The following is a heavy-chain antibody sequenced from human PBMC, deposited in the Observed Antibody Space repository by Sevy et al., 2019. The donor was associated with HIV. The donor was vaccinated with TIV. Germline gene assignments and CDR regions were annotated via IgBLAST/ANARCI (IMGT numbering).Heavy chain of an antibody. Sequence: GGSLRLSCAASGFTFSSYAMSWVRQAPGKGLEWVSGNSGSGDSTYYADSVKGRFTISRDKSKNTLYLQMKSLRADDTAVYYCAKVVGGAVTGVHAFDIWGQGTMVTVSS. D-gene: IGHD1-26*01. CDR3: AKVVGGAVTGVHAFDI. J-gene: IGHJ3*02. CDR2: NSGSGDST. CDR1: GFTFSSYA. V-gene: IGHV3-23*01.